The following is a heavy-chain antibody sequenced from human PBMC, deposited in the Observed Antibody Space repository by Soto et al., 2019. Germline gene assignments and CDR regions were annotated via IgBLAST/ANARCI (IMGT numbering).Heavy chain of an antibody. D-gene: IGHD2-2*01. CDR2: ISLYSDGA. J-gene: IGHJ5*02. V-gene: IGHV1-18*01. Sequence: QVQLVQSGGEVKRPGASVKVSCKTSGYTFSNYGITWVRQAPGQPLEWLGWISLYSDGATYAQKFQGRVSMTTDTSTTTAYLELRSLRSDDTAVYYWSRVVPGAEAWFGAWGQGALVTVSS. CDR3: SRVVPGAEAWFGA. CDR1: GYTFSNYG.